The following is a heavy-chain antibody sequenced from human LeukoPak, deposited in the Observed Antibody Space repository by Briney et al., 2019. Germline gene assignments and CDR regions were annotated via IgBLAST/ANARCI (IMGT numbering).Heavy chain of an antibody. Sequence: GGPLRLSCAASGFTFSSYAMSWVRQAPGKGLEWVSAISGSGGSTYYADSVKGRFTISRDNSKNTLYPQMNSLRAEDTAVYYCAKGLRITMVRGVIMNSDYWGQGTLVTVSS. D-gene: IGHD3-10*01. V-gene: IGHV3-23*01. CDR3: AKGLRITMVRGVIMNSDY. J-gene: IGHJ4*02. CDR2: ISGSGGST. CDR1: GFTFSSYA.